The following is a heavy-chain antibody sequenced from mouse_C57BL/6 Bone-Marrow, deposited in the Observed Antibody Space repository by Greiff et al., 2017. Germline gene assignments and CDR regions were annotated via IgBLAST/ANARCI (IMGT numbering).Heavy chain of an antibody. Sequence: QVQLQQPGAELVRPGTSVKLSCKASGYTFTSYWMHWVKQRPGQGLEWIGVIDPSDSYTNYNQKFKGKSTLTVDKSSSTAYMQRSSLTSEDSAVYYCARGGVKGFAYWGQGTLVTVSA. J-gene: IGHJ3*01. CDR3: ARGGVKGFAY. V-gene: IGHV1-59*01. CDR1: GYTFTSYW. D-gene: IGHD2-2*01. CDR2: IDPSDSYT.